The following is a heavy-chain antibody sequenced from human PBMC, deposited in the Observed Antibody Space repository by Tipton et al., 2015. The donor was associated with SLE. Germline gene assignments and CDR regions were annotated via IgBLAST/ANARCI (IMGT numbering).Heavy chain of an antibody. CDR3: AREYCSGGSCYYFDY. J-gene: IGHJ4*02. CDR2: ISPYNGYT. V-gene: IGHV1-18*04. CDR1: HYTFTNFA. Sequence: QSGAEVKKPGASVKVSCKASHYTFTNFAINWVRQAPGQGLEWMGWISPYNGYTNYAQKFQDRVTMTTDTSTNTASMELRSLRSDDTAIYYCAREYCSGGSCYYFDYWGQGTLVTVSS. D-gene: IGHD2-15*01.